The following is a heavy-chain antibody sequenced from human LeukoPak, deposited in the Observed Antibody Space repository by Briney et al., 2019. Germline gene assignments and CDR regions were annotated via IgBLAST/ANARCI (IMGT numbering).Heavy chain of an antibody. D-gene: IGHD3-9*01. V-gene: IGHV3-9*01. J-gene: IGHJ4*02. CDR1: GFTFDDYA. CDR3: AKDNRLASYYFDY. Sequence: GRSLRLSCAASGFTFDDYAMHWVRQAPGKGLEWVSGISWNSGSIGYADSVKGRFTISRDNAKNSLYLQMNSLRAEATALYYCAKDNRLASYYFDYWGQGTLVTASS. CDR2: ISWNSGSI.